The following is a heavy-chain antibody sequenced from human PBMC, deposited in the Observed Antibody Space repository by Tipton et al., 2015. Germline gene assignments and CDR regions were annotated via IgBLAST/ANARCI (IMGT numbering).Heavy chain of an antibody. V-gene: IGHV4-39*07. J-gene: IGHJ4*02. Sequence: TLSLTCTVSGGSVSSGSYYWSWIRQPPGKGLEWIGSISHRGNTYYHPSPKSRVTISRDTSKNQVSLKLTSGTAADTAVYYCACQDYDSLTRDYHTVDYWGQGTLVTVSS. CDR2: ISHRGNT. CDR1: GGSVSSGSYY. CDR3: ACQDYDSLTRDYHTVDY. D-gene: IGHD3-9*01.